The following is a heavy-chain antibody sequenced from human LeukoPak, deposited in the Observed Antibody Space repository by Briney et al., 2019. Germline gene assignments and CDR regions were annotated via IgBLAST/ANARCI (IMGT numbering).Heavy chain of an antibody. CDR1: GGSISSSDYY. J-gene: IGHJ5*02. CDR2: IYYSGST. CDR3: ARQRQYQLLLGWFDP. D-gene: IGHD2-2*01. Sequence: SETLSLTCTVSGGSISSSDYYWGWIRQPPGKGLEWIGSIYYSGSTYYSPSLKSRVTISVDTSKNQFSLKLSSVTAADTAVYYCARQRQYQLLLGWFDPWGQGTLVTVSS. V-gene: IGHV4-39*01.